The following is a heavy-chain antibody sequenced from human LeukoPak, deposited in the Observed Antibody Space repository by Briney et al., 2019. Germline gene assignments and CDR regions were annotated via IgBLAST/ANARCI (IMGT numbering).Heavy chain of an antibody. CDR2: INHSGST. CDR1: GGSFSGYY. D-gene: IGHD2-21*02. V-gene: IGHV4-34*01. Sequence: PSETLSLTCAAYGGSFSGYYWSWIRQPPGKGLEWIGEINHSGSTNYNPSLKSRVTISVDTSKNQFSLKLSSVTAADTAVYYCAGGPQGRHIVVVTAIHGAFDIWGQGTMVTVSS. CDR3: AGGPQGRHIVVVTAIHGAFDI. J-gene: IGHJ3*02.